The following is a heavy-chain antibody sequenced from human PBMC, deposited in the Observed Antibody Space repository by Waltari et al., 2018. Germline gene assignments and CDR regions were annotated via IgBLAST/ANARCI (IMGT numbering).Heavy chain of an antibody. CDR2: IRGSGGST. V-gene: IGHV3-23*01. CDR1: GFTFSSYA. Sequence: EVQLLESGGGLVQPGGSLRLSCAASGFTFSSYAMSWVRQAPGKGLEWVSAIRGSGGSTYYAYSVKGRFTISGDNSKNTLYLQMNSLRAEDTAVYYCAKDRRWGYCSSTSCYNDAVDIWGQGTMVTVSS. J-gene: IGHJ3*02. CDR3: AKDRRWGYCSSTSCYNDAVDI. D-gene: IGHD2-2*01.